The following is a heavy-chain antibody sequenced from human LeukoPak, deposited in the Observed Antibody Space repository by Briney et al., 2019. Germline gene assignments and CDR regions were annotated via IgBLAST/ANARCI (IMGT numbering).Heavy chain of an antibody. D-gene: IGHD3-22*01. CDR3: ARRGHYDSSGYYPFDY. J-gene: IGHJ4*02. CDR2: IYPGDSDT. V-gene: IGHV5-51*01. Sequence: LGESLKISCKGSGYSFSTYWIGWVRQVPGKGLEWMGTIYPGDSDTRYSPSFQGQVTISADKSINTTFLQWSSLKATDTAMYFCARRGHYDSSGYYPFDYWGQGTLVTVSS. CDR1: GYSFSTYW.